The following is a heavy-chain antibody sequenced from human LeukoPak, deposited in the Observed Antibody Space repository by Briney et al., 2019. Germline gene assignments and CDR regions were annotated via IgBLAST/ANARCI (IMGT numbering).Heavy chain of an antibody. Sequence: PGGSLRLSCAASGFTFSSYAMSWVRQAPGKGLEWVSATSGSGGSTYYADSVKGRFTISRDNSKNTLYLQMNSLRAEDTAVYYCAKDASYSSGWDLFDYWGQGTLVTVSS. D-gene: IGHD6-19*01. J-gene: IGHJ4*02. CDR1: GFTFSSYA. V-gene: IGHV3-23*01. CDR2: TSGSGGST. CDR3: AKDASYSSGWDLFDY.